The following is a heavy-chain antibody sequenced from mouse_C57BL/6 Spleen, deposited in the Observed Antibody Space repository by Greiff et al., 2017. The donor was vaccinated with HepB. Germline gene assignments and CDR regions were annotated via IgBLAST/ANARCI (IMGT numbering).Heavy chain of an antibody. CDR3: ARGYYYGSSYWYFDV. V-gene: IGHV1-64*01. D-gene: IGHD1-1*01. CDR2: IHPNSGST. J-gene: IGHJ1*03. CDR1: GYTFTSYW. Sequence: VQLQQPGAELVKPGASVKLSCKASGYTFTSYWMHWVKQRPGQGLEWIGMIHPNSGSTNYNEKFKSKATLTVDKSSSTAYMQLSSLTSEDSAVSCCARGYYYGSSYWYFDVWGTGTTVTVSS.